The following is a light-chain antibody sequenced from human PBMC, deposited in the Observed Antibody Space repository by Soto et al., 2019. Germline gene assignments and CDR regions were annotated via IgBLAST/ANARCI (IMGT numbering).Light chain of an antibody. CDR1: QSILYSSNNKNY. J-gene: IGKJ2*01. Sequence: DIVMTQSPDSLAVSLGERATINCKSSQSILYSSNNKNYLAWYQQKPGQPPKLLIYWASTRGSGVPDRISGSGTVTEFTLTISSLQAEDVAVYYCQQYYSTPYTFGQGTKLEIK. CDR2: WAS. V-gene: IGKV4-1*01. CDR3: QQYYSTPYT.